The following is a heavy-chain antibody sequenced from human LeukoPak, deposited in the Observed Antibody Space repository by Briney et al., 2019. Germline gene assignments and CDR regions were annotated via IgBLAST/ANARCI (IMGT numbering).Heavy chain of an antibody. V-gene: IGHV3-11*04. CDR1: GFTFSDYY. J-gene: IGHJ6*03. Sequence: PGGSLRLSCAASGFTFSDYYMSWIRQAPGKGLEWVSYISSSGSTIYYADSVKGRFTISRDNAKNSLYLQMNSLRAEDTAVYYCARADSSGYYLGYYYYYMDVWGKGTTVTVSS. CDR3: ARADSSGYYLGYYYYYMDV. D-gene: IGHD3-22*01. CDR2: ISSSGSTI.